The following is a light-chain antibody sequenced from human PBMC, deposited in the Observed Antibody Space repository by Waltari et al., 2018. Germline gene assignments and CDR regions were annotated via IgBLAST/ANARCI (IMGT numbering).Light chain of an antibody. CDR3: QQYDNWPLL. J-gene: IGKJ1*01. V-gene: IGKV3-15*01. CDR1: QSVSSI. Sequence: ELVMTQSPATLSVSPGERATLYCSASQSVSSILSWYQQKPGQAPRLLFYGASIRATGIPVRFSGSGSGTDFTLTIDSVQSEDFAVYYCQQYDNWPLLFGQGTKVEIK. CDR2: GAS.